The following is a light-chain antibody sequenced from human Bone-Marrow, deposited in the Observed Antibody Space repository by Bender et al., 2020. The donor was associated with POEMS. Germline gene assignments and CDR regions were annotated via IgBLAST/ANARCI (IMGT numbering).Light chain of an antibody. V-gene: IGLV1-47*01. CDR2: KNH. J-gene: IGLJ3*02. Sequence: QSLLTQPPSASGTPGQRVTISCSGSSSNIGSNFVYWYQQLPGTAPKLLIYKNHQRSSGVPDRFTGSKSGTSASLTISGLRSEDEADYYCATWDDNLTALFGGGTKLTVL. CDR3: ATWDDNLTAL. CDR1: SSNIGSNF.